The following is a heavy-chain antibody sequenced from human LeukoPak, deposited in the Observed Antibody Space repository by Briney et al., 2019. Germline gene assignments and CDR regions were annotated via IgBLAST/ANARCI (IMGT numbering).Heavy chain of an antibody. CDR1: GFTFSSYA. CDR3: ARDRTGGGYGGYDGLDY. CDR2: ISSSSSYI. D-gene: IGHD5-12*01. V-gene: IGHV3-21*01. J-gene: IGHJ4*02. Sequence: GGSLRLSCAASGFTFSSYAMSWVRQAPGKGLEWVSSISSSSSYIYYADSVKGRFTISRDNAKNSLYLQMNSLRAEDTAVYYCARDRTGGGYGGYDGLDYWGQGTLVTVSS.